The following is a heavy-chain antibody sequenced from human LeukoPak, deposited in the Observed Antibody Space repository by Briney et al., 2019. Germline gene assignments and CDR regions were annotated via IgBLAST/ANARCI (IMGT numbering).Heavy chain of an antibody. CDR1: GYTFTGYY. J-gene: IGHJ1*01. V-gene: IGHV1-2*02. D-gene: IGHD6-19*01. Sequence: ASVKVSCKASGYTFTGYYMHWVRQAPGQGLEWMGWINPNSGGTNYAQKFQGRVTMTRDTSISTAHMELSRLRSDDTAVYYCARDRYSSGQRGIGAEYFQHWGQGTLVTVSS. CDR3: ARDRYSSGQRGIGAEYFQH. CDR2: INPNSGGT.